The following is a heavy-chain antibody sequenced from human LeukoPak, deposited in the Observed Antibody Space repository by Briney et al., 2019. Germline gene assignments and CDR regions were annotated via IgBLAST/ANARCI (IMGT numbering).Heavy chain of an antibody. D-gene: IGHD5-12*01. CDR3: AKDGYSGSPGYFDY. V-gene: IGHV3-23*01. Sequence: GGSLRLSCAASGFTFSSYAMSWVRQAPGKGLEWVSSISGSGGSTYYADSVKGRFTISRDNSKNTLYLQMNGLRGEDTAVYYCAKDGYSGSPGYFDYWGQRTLVTVSA. J-gene: IGHJ4*02. CDR1: GFTFSSYA. CDR2: ISGSGGST.